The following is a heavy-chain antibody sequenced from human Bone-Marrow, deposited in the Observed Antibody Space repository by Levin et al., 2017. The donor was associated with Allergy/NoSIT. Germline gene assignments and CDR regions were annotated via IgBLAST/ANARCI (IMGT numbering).Heavy chain of an antibody. D-gene: IGHD2-2*01. CDR3: TTVLIVVLPVALDY. V-gene: IGHV3-15*01. Sequence: PGGSLRLSCGASGFSFTNAWMSWVRQAPGKGLEWVGRIKSKIDGGKTEYVAPVKGRFTISRDDSTNTLYLQMNNLKAEDTAVYYCTTVLIVVLPVALDYWGQGALVTVSS. CDR2: IKSKIDGGKT. J-gene: IGHJ4*02. CDR1: GFSFTNAW.